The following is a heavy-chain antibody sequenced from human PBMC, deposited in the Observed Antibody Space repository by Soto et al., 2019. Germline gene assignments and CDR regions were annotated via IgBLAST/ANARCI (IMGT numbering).Heavy chain of an antibody. J-gene: IGHJ2*01. V-gene: IGHV3-48*01. CDR1: GFTFSSYS. Sequence: GGSLRLSCAASGFTFSSYSMNWVRQAPGKGLEWVSYISSSSSTIYYADSVKGRFTISRDNAKNSLYLQMNSLRADDTAVYYCAREGSSSWVASYWYFDLWGRGTLVTVSS. CDR2: ISSSSSTI. CDR3: AREGSSSWVASYWYFDL. D-gene: IGHD6-13*01.